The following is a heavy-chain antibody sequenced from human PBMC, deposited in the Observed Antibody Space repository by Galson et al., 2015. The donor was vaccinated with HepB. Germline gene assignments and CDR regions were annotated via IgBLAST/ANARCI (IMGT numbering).Heavy chain of an antibody. CDR2: LRFDGTIR. D-gene: IGHD2-21*01. CDR1: GFNFSNFG. J-gene: IGHJ5*02. V-gene: IGHV3-30*02. Sequence: SLRLSCAASGFNFSNFGMHWVRQAPGRGLEWVAFLRFDGTIRYHADSVKGRFTISRDTAKNTLYLELNALRPDDTAVYFCARIPKGIAILGNWFDPWGQGTLVTVSS. CDR3: ARIPKGIAILGNWFDP.